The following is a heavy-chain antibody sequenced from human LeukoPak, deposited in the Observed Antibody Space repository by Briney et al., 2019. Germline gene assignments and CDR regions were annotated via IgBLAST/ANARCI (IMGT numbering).Heavy chain of an antibody. CDR3: AKGYYFDY. CDR2: ISNNGGYT. Sequence: GGSLRLSCAASGFTFSSSAMSWVRQAPGKGLEWVSAISNNGGYTYYADSVKGRFTISRDNSKNTLYLQMNSLRAEDTAVYYCAKGYYFDYWGQGTLVTVPS. J-gene: IGHJ4*02. CDR1: GFTFSSSA. V-gene: IGHV3-23*01.